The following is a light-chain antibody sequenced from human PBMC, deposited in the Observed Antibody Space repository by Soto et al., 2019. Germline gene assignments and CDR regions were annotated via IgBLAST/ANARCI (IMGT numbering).Light chain of an antibody. J-gene: IGKJ1*01. Sequence: DMQMTQSRSSLSASVGDRVTIACRASQGISNYLVWYQQKPGKVPKLLIYAASTLQSGVPSRFSGSGSGTDFTLTISSLQPEDVATYYCQKYNSAPLTFGQGTKVDIK. CDR3: QKYNSAPLT. CDR2: AAS. V-gene: IGKV1-27*01. CDR1: QGISNY.